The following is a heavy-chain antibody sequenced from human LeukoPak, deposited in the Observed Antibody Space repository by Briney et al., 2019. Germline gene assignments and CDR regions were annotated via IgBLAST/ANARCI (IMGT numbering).Heavy chain of an antibody. J-gene: IGHJ5*02. Sequence: GASVKVSCKASGYTFTSDEINWVRQATGHGLEWMGWMNPNSGNTGSAQKFQGRLTMTRNTSISTAYLELGSLRSEDTAVYSCARAVSSTNHLDLWGRGTLVTVSS. CDR1: GYTFTSDE. D-gene: IGHD2-8*01. CDR3: ARAVSSTNHLDL. CDR2: MNPNSGNT. V-gene: IGHV1-8*01.